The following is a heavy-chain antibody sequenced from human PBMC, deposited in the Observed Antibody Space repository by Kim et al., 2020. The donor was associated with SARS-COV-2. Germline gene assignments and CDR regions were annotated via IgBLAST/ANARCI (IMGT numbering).Heavy chain of an antibody. D-gene: IGHD3-22*01. Sequence: VQGRFTISRDDSKNTLYLQMNSLKTEDTAVYYCTTDKLVVIIVSRDASDIWGQGTMVTVSS. J-gene: IGHJ3*02. V-gene: IGHV3-15*01. CDR3: TTDKLVVIIVSRDASDI.